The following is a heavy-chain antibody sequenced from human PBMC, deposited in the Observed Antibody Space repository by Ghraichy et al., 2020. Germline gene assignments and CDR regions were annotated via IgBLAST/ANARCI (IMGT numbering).Heavy chain of an antibody. CDR3: ARGPGTPEYYDRSGYPLNYYFYY. D-gene: IGHD3-22*01. V-gene: IGHV1-18*01. J-gene: IGHJ4*02. CDR1: GYTFTSYG. Sequence: ASVKVSCKASGYTFTSYGINWVRQAPGQRLEWMGWISAYNGDTKHAQNLQGRVTITTETSTTTAYMELRSLTSDDTAVYYCARGPGTPEYYDRSGYPLNYYFYYCCQGTLVTVPS. CDR2: ISAYNGDT.